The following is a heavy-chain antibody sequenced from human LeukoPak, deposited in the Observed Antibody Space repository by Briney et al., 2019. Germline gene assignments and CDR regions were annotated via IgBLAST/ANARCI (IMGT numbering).Heavy chain of an antibody. V-gene: IGHV1-69*05. CDR1: GGTFSSYA. D-gene: IGHD1-26*01. CDR2: IIPIFGTA. Sequence: SVKVSCKASGGTFSSYAISWVGQAPGQGLEWMGRIIPIFGTANYAQKFQGRVTITTDESTSTAYMELSSLRSEDTAVYYCARVSGHLKWELVDYWGQGTPVTVSS. CDR3: ARVSGHLKWELVDY. J-gene: IGHJ4*02.